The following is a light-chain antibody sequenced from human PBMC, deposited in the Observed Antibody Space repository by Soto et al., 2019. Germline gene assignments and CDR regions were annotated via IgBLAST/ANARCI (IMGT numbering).Light chain of an antibody. Sequence: EIVLTQSPGTLSLSPGERATLSCRAIQSVTNRYLAWYRQKPGQAPRLLIYGASKRATGIPDRFSGSGSGTEFTLTISSLQSEDFAVYYCQHYNNWPPITFGQGTRLEIK. V-gene: IGKV3D-15*01. CDR1: QSVTNRY. CDR3: QHYNNWPPIT. CDR2: GAS. J-gene: IGKJ5*01.